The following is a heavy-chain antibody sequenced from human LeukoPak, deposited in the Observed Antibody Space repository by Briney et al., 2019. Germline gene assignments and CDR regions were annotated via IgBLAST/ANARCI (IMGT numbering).Heavy chain of an antibody. CDR2: IYHSGST. J-gene: IGHJ3*02. Sequence: PSETLSLTCAVYGGSFSGYYWSWIRQPPGKGLEWIGGIYHSGSTYYNPSLKSRVTISVDRSKNQFSLKLSSVTAADTAVYYCARVTVGAHDAFDIWGQGTMVTVSS. V-gene: IGHV4-34*01. CDR3: ARVTVGAHDAFDI. CDR1: GGSFSGYY. D-gene: IGHD1-26*01.